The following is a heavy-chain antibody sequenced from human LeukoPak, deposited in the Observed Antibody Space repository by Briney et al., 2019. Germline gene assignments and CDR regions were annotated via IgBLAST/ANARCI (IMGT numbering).Heavy chain of an antibody. CDR2: IYYSGST. J-gene: IGHJ5*02. CDR3: ARAGYSNYEQNWFDP. D-gene: IGHD4-11*01. Sequence: SETLSLTSTVSGGSISSYYWSWIRQPPGKGLEWIGYIYYSGSTNYNPSLKSRVTISVDTSKNQFSLKLSSVTAADTAVYYCARAGYSNYEQNWFDPWGQGTLVTVSS. CDR1: GGSISSYY. V-gene: IGHV4-59*01.